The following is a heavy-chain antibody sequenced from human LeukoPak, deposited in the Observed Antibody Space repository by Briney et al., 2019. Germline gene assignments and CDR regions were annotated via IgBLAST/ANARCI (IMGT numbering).Heavy chain of an antibody. CDR1: GGSISSGGYY. CDR2: IYYSGTT. V-gene: IGHV4-31*03. D-gene: IGHD3-3*01. J-gene: IGHJ4*02. CDR3: ARASYDFWSGYYEHVDY. Sequence: SETLSLTCTVSGGSISSGGYYWSWIRQHPGKGLEWIGYIYYSGTTYYSPSLKSRAIISVDTSKNQFSLGLTSVTAADTAVYYCARASYDFWSGYYEHVDYWGQGTLVTVSS.